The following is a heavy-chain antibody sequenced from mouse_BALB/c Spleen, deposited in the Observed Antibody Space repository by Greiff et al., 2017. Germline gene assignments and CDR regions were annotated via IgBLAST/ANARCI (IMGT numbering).Heavy chain of an antibody. CDR3: ARIYYDYDAYFDY. CDR1: GFSLTSYG. J-gene: IGHJ2*01. CDR2: IWAGGST. Sequence: VHLVESGPGLVAPSQSLSITCTVSGFSLTSYGVHWVRQPPGKGLEWLGVIWAGGSTNYNSALMSRLSISKDNSKSQVFLKMNSLQTDDTAMYYCARIYYDYDAYFDYWGQGTTLTVSS. D-gene: IGHD2-4*01. V-gene: IGHV2-9*02.